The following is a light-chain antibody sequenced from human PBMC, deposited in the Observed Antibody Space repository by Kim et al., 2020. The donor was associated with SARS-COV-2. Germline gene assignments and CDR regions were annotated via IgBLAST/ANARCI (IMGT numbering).Light chain of an antibody. Sequence: QTVVTQEPSFSVSPGGTVTLTCGLSSGSVSTNYYPSWYQQTPGQAPRTLIYSTNTRSSGVPDRFSGSILGNKAALTITGAQADDESDYYCVLYMGSGIWVFGGGTQRTVL. J-gene: IGLJ3*02. CDR1: SGSVSTNYY. CDR2: STN. V-gene: IGLV8-61*01. CDR3: VLYMGSGIWV.